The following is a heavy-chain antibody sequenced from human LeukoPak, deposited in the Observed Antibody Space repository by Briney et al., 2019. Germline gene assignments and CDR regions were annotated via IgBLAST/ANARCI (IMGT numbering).Heavy chain of an antibody. V-gene: IGHV3-48*04. CDR1: GFTFTTYN. D-gene: IGHD6-19*01. CDR2: ISSSGSTI. J-gene: IGHJ4*02. CDR3: ARDLGIAVAGGLDY. Sequence: GGSLRLSCSASGFTFTTYNMNWVRQAPGKGLEWVSYISSSGSTIYYADSVKGRFTISRDNAKNSLYLQMNSLRAEDTAVYYCARDLGIAVAGGLDYWGQGTLVTVSS.